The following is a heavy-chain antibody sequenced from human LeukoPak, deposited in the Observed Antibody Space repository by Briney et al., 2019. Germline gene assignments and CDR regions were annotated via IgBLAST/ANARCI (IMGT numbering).Heavy chain of an antibody. CDR2: IYYSGST. CDR3: ASTYSSGWYHLDWYFDL. D-gene: IGHD6-19*01. Sequence: PSETLSLTCTVSGESISGFYWNWIRQPPGKGLEWLGYIYYSGSTNYNPSLKNRVTISVNTSKNQFSLKLSSVTAADTAVYYCASTYSSGWYHLDWYFDLWGRGTLVTVSS. V-gene: IGHV4-59*01. CDR1: GESISGFY. J-gene: IGHJ2*01.